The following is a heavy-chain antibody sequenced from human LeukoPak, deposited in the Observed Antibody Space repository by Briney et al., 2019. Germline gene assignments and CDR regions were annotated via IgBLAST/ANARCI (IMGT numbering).Heavy chain of an antibody. D-gene: IGHD5/OR15-5a*01. CDR3: TTDPVGIYDSDY. CDR2: IKSKARGGTT. Sequence: GGSLRLSCAASGFTFISAWMTWVRQAPGKGLEWVGRIKSKARGGTTDYATPVKGRFTISRDDSKNTLYLQMSALKTEDTAVYFCTTDPVGIYDSDYWGQGILVTVSS. J-gene: IGHJ4*02. V-gene: IGHV3-15*01. CDR1: GFTFISAW.